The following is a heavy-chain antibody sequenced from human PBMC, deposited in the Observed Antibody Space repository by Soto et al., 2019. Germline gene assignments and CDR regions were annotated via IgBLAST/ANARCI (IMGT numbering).Heavy chain of an antibody. Sequence: GSLRLSCTVSGFAFNNYGINWVRQAPGKGLEWVSSISKSDYTYYSDSVTGRFTISRDNAKNSVSLQLNTLRVEDTAVYYCAREDSIIIPALSDFWGQGPLVTVSS. D-gene: IGHD2-2*01. V-gene: IGHV3-21*01. CDR3: AREDSIIIPALSDF. CDR1: GFAFNNYG. J-gene: IGHJ1*01. CDR2: ISKSDYT.